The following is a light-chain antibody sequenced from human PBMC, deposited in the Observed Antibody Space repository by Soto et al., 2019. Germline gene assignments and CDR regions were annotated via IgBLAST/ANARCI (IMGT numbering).Light chain of an antibody. Sequence: QMTQSPSTLSASVGDRVTITCRASQGISRALAWYQQKPGKAPKLLIYDASALEGGVPSRFSGSGSGTDFTLAISSLQPEDFATYYCQQFINYPITFGQGTRLEIK. J-gene: IGKJ5*01. CDR1: QGISRA. CDR2: DAS. CDR3: QQFINYPIT. V-gene: IGKV1D-13*01.